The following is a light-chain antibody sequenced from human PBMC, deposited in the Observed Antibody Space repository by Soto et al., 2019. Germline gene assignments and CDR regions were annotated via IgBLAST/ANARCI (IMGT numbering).Light chain of an antibody. J-gene: IGLJ2*01. CDR1: NSNIGSNS. Sequence: QSVLTQPPSASGTPGQRVTVSCSGSNSNIGSNSVSWYRQVPGTAPKLLIYSNYQRPPGVPDRFSGSKSGTSASLAISGLHSEDEADYYCAAWDVSLSGPVFGGGTKVTVL. V-gene: IGLV1-44*01. CDR2: SNY. CDR3: AAWDVSLSGPV.